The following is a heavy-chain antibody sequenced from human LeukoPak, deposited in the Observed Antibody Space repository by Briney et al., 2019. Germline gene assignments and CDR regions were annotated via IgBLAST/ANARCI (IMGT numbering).Heavy chain of an antibody. Sequence: GGSLRLSCATSGFTFSTYGIHWVRQAPGKGLEWVAVIWPDGSNKYYADSVKGRFTISRDNSKNTLYLQMNSLRAEDTAVYYCARGYIVVVTTTDFDYWGQGTLVTVSS. D-gene: IGHD2-21*02. CDR2: IWPDGSNK. V-gene: IGHV3-33*01. CDR3: ARGYIVVVTTTDFDY. J-gene: IGHJ4*02. CDR1: GFTFSTYG.